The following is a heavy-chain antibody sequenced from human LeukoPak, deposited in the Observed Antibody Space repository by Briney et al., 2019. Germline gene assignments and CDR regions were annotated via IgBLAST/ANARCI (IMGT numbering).Heavy chain of an antibody. CDR1: GFTFSSYT. CDR3: ARSVPWRDSGRSFYGMDV. CDR2: IDPSSAYI. J-gene: IGHJ6*02. D-gene: IGHD3-10*01. Sequence: GRSLRLSCAVSGFTFSSYTMHWVRQAPGKGLEWVSSIDPSSAYIYYADSVKGRFTISRDNAKNSLFLQVNSPGVEDTAVYYCARSVPWRDSGRSFYGMDVWGQGTTVTVS. V-gene: IGHV3-21*01.